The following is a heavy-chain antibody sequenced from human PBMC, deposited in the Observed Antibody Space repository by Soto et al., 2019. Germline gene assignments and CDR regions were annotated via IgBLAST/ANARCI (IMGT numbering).Heavy chain of an antibody. V-gene: IGHV4-31*03. CDR1: GGSIISGGYY. CDR2: IYYSGST. D-gene: IGHD3-10*01. J-gene: IGHJ4*02. CDR3: ARTTLFGAFEY. Sequence: SETLSLTCSVSGGSIISGGYYWVWIRQNPGKGLEWIGYIYYSGSTYYNPSIKSRMTISVATSKNEFSLNVTSVTAADIAVYFCARTTLFGAFEYWGQGTQVTVSS.